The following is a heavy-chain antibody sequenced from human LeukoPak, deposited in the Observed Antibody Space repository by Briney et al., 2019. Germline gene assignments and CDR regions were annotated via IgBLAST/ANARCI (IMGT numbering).Heavy chain of an antibody. CDR2: IYYSGST. CDR3: ARLNCSGGSCYWGGFDY. J-gene: IGHJ4*02. D-gene: IGHD2-15*01. Sequence: SETLSLTCTVSGGSISSYYWSWIRQPPGKGLEWIGYIYYSGSTNYNPSLKSRVTISVDTSKNQFSLKLSSVTAADTAVYYCARLNCSGGSCYWGGFDYWGQGTLVTISS. V-gene: IGHV4-59*01. CDR1: GGSISSYY.